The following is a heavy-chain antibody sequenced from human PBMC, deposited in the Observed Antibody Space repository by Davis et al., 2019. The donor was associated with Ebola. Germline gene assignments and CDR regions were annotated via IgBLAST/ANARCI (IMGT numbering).Heavy chain of an antibody. Sequence: GGSLRPSCAASGFTFSSYAMSWVRQAPGKGLNWVSTISGSDAGTYYADSVKGRFTISRDNSKNMLYLQMNSLRAEDTAVYYCAKDPGRSPQSPLDYWGQGTLVTVSS. J-gene: IGHJ4*02. V-gene: IGHV3-23*01. CDR3: AKDPGRSPQSPLDY. CDR1: GFTFSSYA. CDR2: ISGSDAGT.